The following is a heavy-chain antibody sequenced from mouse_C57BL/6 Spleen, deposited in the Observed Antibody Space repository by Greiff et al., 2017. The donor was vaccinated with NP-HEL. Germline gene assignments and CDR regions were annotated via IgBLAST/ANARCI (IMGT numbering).Heavy chain of an antibody. CDR3: ARERIYYGSSYGYFDY. Sequence: EVQLQQSGPELVKPGASVKMSCKASGYTFTDYNMHWVKQSHGKSLEWIGYINPNNGGTSYNQKFKGKATLTVNKSSSTAYMELRSLTSEDSAVYYCARERIYYGSSYGYFDYWGQSTTLTVSS. CDR1: GYTFTDYN. V-gene: IGHV1-22*01. J-gene: IGHJ2*01. CDR2: INPNNGGT. D-gene: IGHD1-1*01.